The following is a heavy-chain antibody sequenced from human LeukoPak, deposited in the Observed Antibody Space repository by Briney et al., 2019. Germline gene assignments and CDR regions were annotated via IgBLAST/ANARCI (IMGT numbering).Heavy chain of an antibody. CDR2: ISAYNGNT. CDR3: ASSAKYYYDSSGYYDFDY. J-gene: IGHJ4*02. CDR1: GYTFTSYG. Sequence: ASVKVSCKASGYTFTSYGISWVRQAPGQGLEWMGWISAYNGNTNYAQKLQGRVTMTTDTSTSTAYMELRSLRSDDTAVYYCASSAKYYYDSSGYYDFDYWGQGTLVTVSS. D-gene: IGHD3-22*01. V-gene: IGHV1-18*01.